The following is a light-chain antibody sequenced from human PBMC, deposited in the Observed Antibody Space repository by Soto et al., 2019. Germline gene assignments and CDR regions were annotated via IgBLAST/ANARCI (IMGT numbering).Light chain of an antibody. CDR3: QQYNSNPFT. CDR1: KSISSW. CDR2: KAA. J-gene: IGKJ3*01. V-gene: IGKV1-5*03. Sequence: DIQMTQSPPTLSASVGDRVTITCRASKSISSWLAWYQQKPGKAPKLLIYKAASLESGVPSRFSGSGSGTEFTLTISSLQPDDFATYYCQQYNSNPFTFGPGTKVDIK.